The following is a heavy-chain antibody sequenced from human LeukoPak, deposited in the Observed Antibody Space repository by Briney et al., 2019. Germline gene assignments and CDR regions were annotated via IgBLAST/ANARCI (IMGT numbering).Heavy chain of an antibody. CDR1: KSTFSSFW. Sequence: GGSLRLSCAASKSTFSSFWMSWVRQAPGKGLEWVANIKQDGSEKYYVDSVESRFTISRDNAKNSLYLQMNSLRAEDTAVYYCARLGYGYSSRWSNGGYFQHWGQGTLVTVSS. CDR2: IKQDGSEK. CDR3: ARLGYGYSSRWSNGGYFQH. D-gene: IGHD6-13*01. V-gene: IGHV3-7*01. J-gene: IGHJ1*01.